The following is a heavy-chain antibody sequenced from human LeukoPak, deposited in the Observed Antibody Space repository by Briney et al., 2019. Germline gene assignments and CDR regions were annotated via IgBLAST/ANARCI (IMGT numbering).Heavy chain of an antibody. J-gene: IGHJ4*02. CDR1: GFTFSSYW. CDR3: ASWQGDY. V-gene: IGHV3-7*01. CDR2: MRHDGSEK. Sequence: QTGGSLRLSCAGSGFTFSSYWMSWVRQAPGKGLEWVANMRHDGSEKYYVDSVRGRFTISRDNAKNSLYLQMNSLRAEDTAVYYCASWQGDYWGQGTLVTVSS.